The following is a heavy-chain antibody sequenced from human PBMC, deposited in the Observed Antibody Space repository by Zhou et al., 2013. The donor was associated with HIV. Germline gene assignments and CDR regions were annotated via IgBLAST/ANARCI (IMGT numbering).Heavy chain of an antibody. D-gene: IGHD3-16*01. CDR2: ISPYNGNT. Sequence: QVQLVQSGTEMKKTGASVKVSCKTSGYKFSNYAITWVRQVPGQGLEWMGWISPYNGNTNFAQKVHDRITMTTDKSTTTVYMELRALRSDDTAVYFCARFEFTLYVLGELTPSSFFFDFWGQGTLVSVSS. V-gene: IGHV1-18*01. CDR1: GYKFSNYA. J-gene: IGHJ4*02. CDR3: ARFEFTLYVLGELTPSSFFFDF.